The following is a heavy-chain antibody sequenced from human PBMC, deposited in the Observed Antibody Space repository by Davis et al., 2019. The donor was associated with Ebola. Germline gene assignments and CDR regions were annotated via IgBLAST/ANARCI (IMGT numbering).Heavy chain of an antibody. J-gene: IGHJ6*03. V-gene: IGHV4-31*03. D-gene: IGHD3-22*01. CDR2: IYYSGST. CDR3: ARDLRYDSSGYDYYFYMDV. CDR1: GGSISRGGSY. Sequence: PSETLSLTCTVPGGSISRGGSYWTWIRQHPGKGLEWIGYIYYSGSTYYKPSPKSRVTISLDTSKNQFSLNLYSVTAADTAVYYCARDLRYDSSGYDYYFYMDVWGKGTTVTVSS.